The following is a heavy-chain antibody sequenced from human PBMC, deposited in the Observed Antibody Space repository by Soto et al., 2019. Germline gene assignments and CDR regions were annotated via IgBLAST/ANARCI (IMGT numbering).Heavy chain of an antibody. V-gene: IGHV3-30-3*01. CDR2: ISYDGSNK. Sequence: QVQLVESGGGVVQPGRSLRLSCAASGFTFSSYAMHWVRQAPGKGLEWVAVISYDGSNKYYADSVKGRFTISRDNSKNTLYLQMNSLRAEDTAVYYCARSPRGYSYPYYFDYWGQGTLVTVSS. CDR3: ARSPRGYSYPYYFDY. D-gene: IGHD5-18*01. CDR1: GFTFSSYA. J-gene: IGHJ4*02.